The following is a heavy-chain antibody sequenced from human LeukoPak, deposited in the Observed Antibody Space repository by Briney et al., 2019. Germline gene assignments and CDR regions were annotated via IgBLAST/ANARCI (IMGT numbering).Heavy chain of an antibody. D-gene: IGHD3-10*01. CDR2: MNPNSGNT. J-gene: IGHJ4*02. CDR1: GYTFTSYD. CDR3: AGSYGSLHPFDY. V-gene: IGHV1-8*01. Sequence: GASVKVSCKASGYTFTSYDINWVRQATGQGLEWMGWMNPNSGNTGYAQKFQGRVTMTRNTSISTAYMELSSLRSEDTAVYCCAGSYGSLHPFDYWGQGTLVTVSS.